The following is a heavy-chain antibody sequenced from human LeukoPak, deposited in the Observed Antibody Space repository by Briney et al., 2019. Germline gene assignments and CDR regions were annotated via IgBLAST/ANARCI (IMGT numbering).Heavy chain of an antibody. CDR1: GYSLSDSS. Sequence: ASVRVSCRVSGYSLSDSSIHWVRHVAAKGLEWMGGFEPEEGAHGETIFAQKFEDRLTLTEDTSADTAYMELVRLTSEDTAVYYCATDRLEIYALHIWGQGTAVTVSS. V-gene: IGHV1-24*01. J-gene: IGHJ3*02. CDR2: FEPEEGAHGET. CDR3: ATDRLEIYALHI. D-gene: IGHD1-1*01.